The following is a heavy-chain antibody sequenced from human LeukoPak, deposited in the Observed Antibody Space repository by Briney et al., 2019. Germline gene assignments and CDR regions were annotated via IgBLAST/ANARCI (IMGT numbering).Heavy chain of an antibody. Sequence: SVKVSCRASGGTFSSYAISWVRQAPGQGLEWMGGIIPMFGTANYAQKFQGRVTITADESTSTAYMELSSLRSEDTAVYYCARDHMANFDYWGQGTLVTVSS. V-gene: IGHV1-69*13. D-gene: IGHD2-21*01. CDR1: GGTFSSYA. CDR3: ARDHMANFDY. CDR2: IIPMFGTA. J-gene: IGHJ4*02.